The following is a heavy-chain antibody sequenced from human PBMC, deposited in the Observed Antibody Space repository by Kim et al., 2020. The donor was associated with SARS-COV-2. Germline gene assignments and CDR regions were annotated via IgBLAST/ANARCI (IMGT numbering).Heavy chain of an antibody. Sequence: SETLSLTCTVSGGSISSGGYYWSWIRQHPGKGLEWIGYIYYSGSTYYNPSLKSRVTISVDTSKNQFSLKLSSVTAADTAVYYCARTGGTKRPYDYWGQGTLVTVSS. D-gene: IGHD2-8*01. J-gene: IGHJ4*02. CDR3: ARTGGTKRPYDY. CDR1: GGSISSGGYY. V-gene: IGHV4-31*03. CDR2: IYYSGST.